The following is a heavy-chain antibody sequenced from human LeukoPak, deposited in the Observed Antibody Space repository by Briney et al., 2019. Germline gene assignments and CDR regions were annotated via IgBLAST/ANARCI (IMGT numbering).Heavy chain of an antibody. Sequence: GGSLRLSCAASGFAFSFYAMSWLRQPPGKGLEWVSAISGSGGSTYYADSVKGRFTISRDNSKNTLYLQVNSLRAEDTAVYYCANQPVTTGYWGQGTLVTVSS. D-gene: IGHD4-17*01. CDR1: GFAFSFYA. V-gene: IGHV3-23*01. J-gene: IGHJ4*02. CDR2: ISGSGGST. CDR3: ANQPVTTGY.